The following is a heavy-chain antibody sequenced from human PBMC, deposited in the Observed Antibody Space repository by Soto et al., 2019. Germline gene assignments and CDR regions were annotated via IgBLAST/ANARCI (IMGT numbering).Heavy chain of an antibody. V-gene: IGHV4-59*01. Sequence: QVQLQESGPGLVKPSETLSLTCTVSGGSISSYYWSWIRQPPGKGLEWIGYIYYSGSTNYNPSLKSRVTISVDKSKNQFPLKLSSVTAADTAVYYCARPIAVATDAFDIWGQGTMVTVSS. CDR2: IYYSGST. D-gene: IGHD6-19*01. CDR3: ARPIAVATDAFDI. CDR1: GGSISSYY. J-gene: IGHJ3*02.